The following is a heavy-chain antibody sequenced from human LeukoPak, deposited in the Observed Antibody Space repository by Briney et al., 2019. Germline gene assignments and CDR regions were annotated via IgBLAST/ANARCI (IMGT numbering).Heavy chain of an antibody. Sequence: ASVKVSCKASGYXFTSYGMSWVRQAPGQGLEWMGWISAYNGNTNYAQKLQGRVTMTTDTSTSTAYMELRSLRSDDTAVYYCARGRRLLWFGDPSYWYFDLWGRGTLVTVSS. D-gene: IGHD3-10*01. V-gene: IGHV1-18*01. J-gene: IGHJ2*01. CDR2: ISAYNGNT. CDR1: GYXFTSYG. CDR3: ARGRRLLWFGDPSYWYFDL.